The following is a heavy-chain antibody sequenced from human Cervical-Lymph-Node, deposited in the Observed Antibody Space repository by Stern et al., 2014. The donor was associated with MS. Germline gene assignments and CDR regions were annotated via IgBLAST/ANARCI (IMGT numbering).Heavy chain of an antibody. V-gene: IGHV1-18*01. Sequence: VQLLESGTEVKKPGASVLVSCKASGYTFTTYGITWVRQAPGQGLEWMGWISADGGNTKYAQKFQDRVTMTRDTTTGTAYMEVRSLRSEDTAVYYCARDKMHAFDYWGQGTQVTVPS. CDR3: ARDKMHAFDY. CDR1: GYTFTTYG. D-gene: IGHD2-8*01. CDR2: ISADGGNT. J-gene: IGHJ4*02.